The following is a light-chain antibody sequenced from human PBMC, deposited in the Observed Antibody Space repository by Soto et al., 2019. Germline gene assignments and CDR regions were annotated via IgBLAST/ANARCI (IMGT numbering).Light chain of an antibody. J-gene: IGKJ1*01. CDR2: KAS. V-gene: IGKV1-5*03. CDR1: QSISSW. CDR3: XQSNSFTWT. Sequence: DIQMTQSPSTLSASVGDRVTITCRASQSISSWLAWYQQKPGKAPKLLIYKASSLESGVPSRFSGSGSGTEFTLTISSLQPDDFVTXXXXQSNSFTWTFGQGTKVEIK.